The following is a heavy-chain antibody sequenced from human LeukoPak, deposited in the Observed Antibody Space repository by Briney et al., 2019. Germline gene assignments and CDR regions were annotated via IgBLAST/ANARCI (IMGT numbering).Heavy chain of an antibody. CDR2: ISSSSSDI. D-gene: IGHD3-10*01. CDR3: ASDLGVGDYYFDC. J-gene: IGHJ4*02. Sequence: KSGGSLRLSCAASGFTFSSYTMNWVRQAPGKGLEWISSISSSSSDIYYADSVKGRFTISRDNAKNSLYLQMNSLGAEDTAVYYCASDLGVGDYYFDCWGQGSLVTVSS. CDR1: GFTFSSYT. V-gene: IGHV3-21*01.